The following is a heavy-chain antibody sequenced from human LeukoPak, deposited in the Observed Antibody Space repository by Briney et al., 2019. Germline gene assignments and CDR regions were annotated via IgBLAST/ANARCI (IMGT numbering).Heavy chain of an antibody. D-gene: IGHD1-26*01. CDR3: ARASVGAPFYYYYMDV. V-gene: IGHV1-8*01. CDR2: MNPNSGNT. Sequence: ASVKVSCKASGYTFTSYDINWVRQATGQGLEWMGWMNPNSGNTGYAQKFQGRVTMTRNTSISTAYMELSSLRSEDTAVYYCARASVGAPFYYYYMDVWGKGTTVTISS. CDR1: GYTFTSYD. J-gene: IGHJ6*03.